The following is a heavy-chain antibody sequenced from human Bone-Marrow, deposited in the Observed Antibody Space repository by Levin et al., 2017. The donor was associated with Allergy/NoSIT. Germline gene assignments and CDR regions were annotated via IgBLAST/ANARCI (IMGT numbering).Heavy chain of an antibody. D-gene: IGHD4-17*01. CDR1: GYRFTTYW. CDR2: IYSGDSDT. V-gene: IGHV5-51*01. J-gene: IGHJ3*02. CDR3: ARRYDDYGADRGESFDT. Sequence: GESLKISCKGSGYRFTTYWIGWVRQMPGKGLEWKGIIYSGDSDTRYSPSFQGQVTISADKSISTAYLQWSSLKASDTAMYYCARRYDDYGADRGESFDTCGLGTLVSVSS.